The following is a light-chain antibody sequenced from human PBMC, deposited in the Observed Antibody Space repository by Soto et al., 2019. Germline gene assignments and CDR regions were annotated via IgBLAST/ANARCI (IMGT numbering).Light chain of an antibody. V-gene: IGLV1-44*01. CDR2: SNN. J-gene: IGLJ3*02. CDR3: EAWDNSLNGRV. Sequence: QAVVTQPPSASGTPGQRVTISCSGSSSNIGSNAVNWYQQLPGTAPKLLIYSNNQRPSGVPDRLSGSKSGTSASLAISGLQSEDEADYYCEAWDNSLNGRVFGGGTKVTVL. CDR1: SSNIGSNA.